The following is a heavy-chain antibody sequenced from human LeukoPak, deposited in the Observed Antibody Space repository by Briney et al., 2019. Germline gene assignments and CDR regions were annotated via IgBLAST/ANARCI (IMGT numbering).Heavy chain of an antibody. D-gene: IGHD3-16*01. CDR2: IRYDGSNK. CDR3: AKDLSGSAYTFDY. V-gene: IGHV3-30*02. CDR1: GFTFSSYG. J-gene: IGHJ4*02. Sequence: PGGSLRLSCAASGFTFSSYGMHWVRQAPGKGLEWVAFIRYDGSNKYYTDSVKGRFTISRDNSKNTLHLQMNSLRAEDTAVYYCAKDLSGSAYTFDYWRQGSLVTVSS.